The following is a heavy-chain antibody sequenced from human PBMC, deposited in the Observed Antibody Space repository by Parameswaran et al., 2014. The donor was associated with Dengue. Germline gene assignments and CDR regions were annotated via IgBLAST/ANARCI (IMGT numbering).Heavy chain of an antibody. V-gene: IGHV5-51*01. D-gene: IGHD3-22*01. CDR3: ARHRGYDSLRELDY. J-gene: IGHJ4*02. CDR2: IYPGDSDT. Sequence: VRQMPGKGLEWMGIIYPGDSDTRYSPSFQGQVTISADKSISTAYLQWSSLKASDTAMYYCARHRGYDSLRELDYWGQGTPVTVSS.